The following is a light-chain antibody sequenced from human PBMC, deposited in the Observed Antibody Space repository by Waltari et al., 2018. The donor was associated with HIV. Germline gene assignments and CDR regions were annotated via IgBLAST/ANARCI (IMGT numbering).Light chain of an antibody. CDR2: DVS. V-gene: IGLV2-23*02. CDR1: SSDVGSYNL. Sequence: QSALTQPASVSGSPGQSITISCTGTSSDVGSYNLVSWYRQHPVKAPKLMIYDVSKWPSGASYGFSGSKSGNTASLTISGLRAEDEGDYYCLSYGGTGSWVCGGGTRVTVL. CDR3: LSYGGTGSWV. J-gene: IGLJ3*02.